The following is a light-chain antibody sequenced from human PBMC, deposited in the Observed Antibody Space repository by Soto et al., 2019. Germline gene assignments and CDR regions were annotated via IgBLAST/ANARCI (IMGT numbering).Light chain of an antibody. Sequence: SYELTQPPSVSVSPGQTGSITCSGDKLGDKYACWYQQKPGQSPVLVIYQDSKRPSGIPERFSGSNSGNTATLTISGTQAMDEADYYCQAWDSSTASYVFGTGTKVTVL. CDR3: QAWDSSTASYV. CDR1: KLGDKY. J-gene: IGLJ1*01. V-gene: IGLV3-1*01. CDR2: QDS.